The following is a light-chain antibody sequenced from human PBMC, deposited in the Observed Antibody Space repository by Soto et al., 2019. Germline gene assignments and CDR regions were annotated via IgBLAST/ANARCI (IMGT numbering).Light chain of an antibody. J-gene: IGKJ2*01. CDR1: QDISNY. CDR2: DAS. CDR3: QQYDNLYT. Sequence: GDRVTSTCQASQDISNYLNWYQQKPGKAPKLLIYDASNLETGVPSRFSGSGSGTDFTFTISSLQPEDIATYYCQQYDNLYTFGQGTKLEIK. V-gene: IGKV1-33*01.